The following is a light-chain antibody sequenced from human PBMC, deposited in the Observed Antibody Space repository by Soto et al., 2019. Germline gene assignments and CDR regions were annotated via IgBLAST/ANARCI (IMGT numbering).Light chain of an antibody. CDR2: DVS. J-gene: IGLJ1*01. CDR3: CSYAGSPDV. V-gene: IGLV2-11*01. Sequence: QSALTQPRSVSGSPGQSVTISCTGTSSDVGGYNYVSWYQHHPGKAPKLMIYDVSKRPSGVPDRFSGSKSGNTASLTISGLQAEDEADYYCCSYAGSPDVFGTGTKVTVL. CDR1: SSDVGGYNY.